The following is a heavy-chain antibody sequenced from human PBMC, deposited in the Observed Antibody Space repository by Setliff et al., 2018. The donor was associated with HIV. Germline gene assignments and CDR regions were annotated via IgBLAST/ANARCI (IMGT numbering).Heavy chain of an antibody. Sequence: SETLSLTCAVYDGSFTSYYWTWIRQAPGKDLEWIGEINHNGGTNYNPSLKSRVTISVDRSKNQFFLKLSSVTAADTAVFYCARHNVITYGGLLFDYYYYGMDVWGPGTTVTVSS. CDR1: DGSFTSYY. CDR3: ARHNVITYGGLLFDYYYYGMDV. CDR2: INHNGGT. J-gene: IGHJ6*02. D-gene: IGHD3-16*01. V-gene: IGHV4-34*01.